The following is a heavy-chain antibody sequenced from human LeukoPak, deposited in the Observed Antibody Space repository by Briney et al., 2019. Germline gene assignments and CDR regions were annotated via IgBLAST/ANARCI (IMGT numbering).Heavy chain of an antibody. CDR2: ISSSSSTI. CDR3: ARDLRVYGGNPDAFDI. J-gene: IGHJ3*02. CDR1: GFTFSSYS. V-gene: IGHV3-48*01. Sequence: GGSLRLSCAASGFTFSSYSMNWVRQAPGKGLEWVSYISSSSSTIYYADSVKGRFTISRDNAKNSLYLQMNSLRAEDTAVYYCARDLRVYGGNPDAFDIWGQGTMVTVSS. D-gene: IGHD4-23*01.